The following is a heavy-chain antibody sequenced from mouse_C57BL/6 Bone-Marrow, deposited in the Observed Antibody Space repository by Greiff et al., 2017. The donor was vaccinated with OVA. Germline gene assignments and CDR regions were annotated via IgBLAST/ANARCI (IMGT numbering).Heavy chain of an antibody. CDR3: AIVFGLYYGSSFYAMDY. V-gene: IGHV1-39*01. Sequence: VQLQQSGPELVKPGASVKISCKASGYSFTDYNMNWVKQSNGKSLEWIGVINPNYGTTSYNQKFKGKATLTVDQSSSTAYMQLNSLTSDDSACYYCAIVFGLYYGSSFYAMDYWGQGTSVTVSS. D-gene: IGHD1-1*01. CDR2: INPNYGTT. CDR1: GYSFTDYN. J-gene: IGHJ4*01.